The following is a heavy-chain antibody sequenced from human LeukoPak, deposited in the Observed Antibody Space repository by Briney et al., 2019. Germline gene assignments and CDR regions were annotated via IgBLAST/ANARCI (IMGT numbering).Heavy chain of an antibody. CDR1: GFTFNNYA. CDR2: IGSAGDT. J-gene: IGHJ4*02. CDR3: ARHEGITMIMN. D-gene: IGHD3-22*01. V-gene: IGHV3-13*01. Sequence: GGSLRLSCAASGFTFNNYAMHWVRQATGNGLDWVSPIGSAGDTYYPGSVKGRFTISSENAKNSFYLQMNSLRAEDTAVYYCARHEGITMIMNWGQGTLVTVSS.